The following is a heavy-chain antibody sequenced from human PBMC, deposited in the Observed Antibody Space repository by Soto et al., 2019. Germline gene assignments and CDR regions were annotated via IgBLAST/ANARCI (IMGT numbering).Heavy chain of an antibody. V-gene: IGHV3-30-3*01. D-gene: IGHD2-2*01. CDR2: ISNDGNNK. CDR3: AREYQLLTYYFDY. Sequence: QVQVVESGGGVVQPGRSLRLSCAASGFTFSSYAMHWVRQAPGKGLEWVAVISNDGNNKYYEDSVKGRFTSSRDNSKNTLYLQMDSLRAEDTAVYYCAREYQLLTYYFDYWGQRTLVTVSS. CDR1: GFTFSSYA. J-gene: IGHJ4*02.